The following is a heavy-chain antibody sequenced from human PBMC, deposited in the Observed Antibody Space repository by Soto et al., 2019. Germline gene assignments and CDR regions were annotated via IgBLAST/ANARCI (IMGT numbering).Heavy chain of an antibody. D-gene: IGHD1-1*01. CDR2: ISWNSGSI. CDR1: GVMLDDYA. Sequence: EVQMVESGGGLVQPGRSLRLSCAASGVMLDDYAMHWVRQAPGKGLEWVSGISWNSGSIAYVDSVKGRFTISRDNAKNSLYLQMNSLRVEDTALYFCAKGLGLDRTDPFAVWGQGTLVTVSS. V-gene: IGHV3-9*01. J-gene: IGHJ3*01. CDR3: AKGLGLDRTDPFAV.